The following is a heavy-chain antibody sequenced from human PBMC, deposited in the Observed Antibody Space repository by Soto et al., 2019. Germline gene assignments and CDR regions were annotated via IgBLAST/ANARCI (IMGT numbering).Heavy chain of an antibody. J-gene: IGHJ6*02. CDR2: ISGSGGST. CDR3: ARDRVVVAATDYYYGMDV. D-gene: IGHD2-15*01. V-gene: IGHV3-23*01. Sequence: GGSLRLSCAASGFTFSNYAMNWVRQAPGKGLEWVSAISGSGGSTYYADSVKGRFTISRDNSKNTLYVQMNSLRAEDSAVYYCARDRVVVAATDYYYGMDVWGQGTTVTVSS. CDR1: GFTFSNYA.